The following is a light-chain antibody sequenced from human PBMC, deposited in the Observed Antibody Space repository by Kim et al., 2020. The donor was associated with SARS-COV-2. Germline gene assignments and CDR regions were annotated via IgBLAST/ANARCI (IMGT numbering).Light chain of an antibody. V-gene: IGKV3-15*01. CDR1: VNPN. J-gene: IGKJ1*01. Sequence: VNPNLACYQQKPGQPPRLLVYGGSVTPTYIPARFSGSGSKTEYTLTVTSLQSEDFAIYYCQQYDEWPWTFGQGTKVDIK. CDR3: QQYDEWPWT. CDR2: GGS.